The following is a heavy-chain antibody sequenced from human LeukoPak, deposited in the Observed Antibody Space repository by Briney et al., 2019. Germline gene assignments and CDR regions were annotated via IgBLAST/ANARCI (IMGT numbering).Heavy chain of an antibody. CDR2: VNGSGVVT. J-gene: IGHJ3*02. Sequence: GGSLRLSCAASGFTFSNNAMSWVRQAPGKGLEWVSAVNGSGVVTHCAASVRGRFTISRDNSKNTLYLEMNSLRAEDTAVYYCASQYSSSLHDAFDIWGQGTMVTVSS. D-gene: IGHD6-19*01. CDR3: ASQYSSSLHDAFDI. V-gene: IGHV3-23*01. CDR1: GFTFSNNA.